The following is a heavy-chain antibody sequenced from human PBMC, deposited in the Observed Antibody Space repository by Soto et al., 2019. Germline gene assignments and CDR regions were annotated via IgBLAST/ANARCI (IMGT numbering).Heavy chain of an antibody. V-gene: IGHV4-34*01. J-gene: IGHJ4*02. Sequence: SETLSLTCAVYGGSFSGYYWSWIRQPPGKGLEWIGEISHTGTTNYSPSLKSRVTMSVDKPKNQFSLNLTSVTAADTAVYYCARVISSRDEYFDYWGQGTVVTVSS. CDR2: ISHTGTT. CDR1: GGSFSGYY. D-gene: IGHD2-2*01. CDR3: ARVISSRDEYFDY.